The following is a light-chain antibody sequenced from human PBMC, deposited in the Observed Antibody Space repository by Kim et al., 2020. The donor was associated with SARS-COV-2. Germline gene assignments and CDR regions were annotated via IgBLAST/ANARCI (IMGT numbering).Light chain of an antibody. Sequence: SYELTQRPSVSVSPGQTASITCSGDKLGDKYACWYQQKPGQSPVLVIYQDSKRPSGIPERFSGSNSGNTATLTISGTQAMDEADYYCQAWDSSTYVFGTG. CDR1: KLGDKY. CDR2: QDS. V-gene: IGLV3-1*01. J-gene: IGLJ1*01. CDR3: QAWDSSTYV.